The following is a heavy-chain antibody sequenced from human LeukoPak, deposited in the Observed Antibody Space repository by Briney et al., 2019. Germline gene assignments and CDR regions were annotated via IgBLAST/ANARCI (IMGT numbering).Heavy chain of an antibody. Sequence: SETLSLTCTVSGGSISSYYWSWIRQPPGKGLEWIGYIYYSGSTNYNPSLKSRVTISVDTSKNQFSLKLSSVTAADTAVYYCVRGSAYYYYYYMDVWGKGTTVTVSS. CDR2: IYYSGST. J-gene: IGHJ6*03. CDR1: GGSISSYY. CDR3: VRGSAYYYYYYMDV. V-gene: IGHV4-59*01.